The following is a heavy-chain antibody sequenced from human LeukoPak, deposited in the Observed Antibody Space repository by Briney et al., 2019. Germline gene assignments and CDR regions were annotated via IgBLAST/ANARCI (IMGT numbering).Heavy chain of an antibody. Sequence: PRASVTVSCKASGGTFSSYAISWVRQAPGQGLEWMGGIIPIFGTANYAQKFQGRVTMTEDTSTDTAYMELSSLRSEDTAVYYCATAYYDSSGYTVGGYWGQGTLVTVSS. D-gene: IGHD3-22*01. CDR1: GGTFSSYA. CDR2: IIPIFGTA. V-gene: IGHV1-69*06. J-gene: IGHJ4*02. CDR3: ATAYYDSSGYTVGGY.